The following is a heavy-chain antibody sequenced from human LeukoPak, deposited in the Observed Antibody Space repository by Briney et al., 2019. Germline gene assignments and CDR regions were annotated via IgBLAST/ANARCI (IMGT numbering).Heavy chain of an antibody. CDR1: GYSISSGYY. CDR3: ARVFCGWYFDSDYYMDV. Sequence: SETLSLTCTVSGYSISSGYYWGWIRQPPGKGLEWIGSIYHSGSTYYNPSLKSRVTISVDKSKNQFSLKLSSVTAADTAVYYCARVFCGWYFDSDYYMDVWGKGTTVTVSS. D-gene: IGHD6-19*01. V-gene: IGHV4-38-2*02. J-gene: IGHJ6*03. CDR2: IYHSGST.